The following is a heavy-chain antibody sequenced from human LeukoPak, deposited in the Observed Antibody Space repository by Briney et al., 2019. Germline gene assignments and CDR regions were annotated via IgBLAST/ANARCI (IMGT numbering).Heavy chain of an antibody. Sequence: GASVKVSCKASGYTFTGYYMHWVRQAPGQGLEWMGWISAYNGNTNYAQKLQGRVTMTTDTSTSTAYMELRSLRSDDTAVYYCARVATGYSSGWSLGYWGQGTLVTVSS. V-gene: IGHV1-18*04. D-gene: IGHD6-19*01. CDR2: ISAYNGNT. CDR1: GYTFTGYY. CDR3: ARVATGYSSGWSLGY. J-gene: IGHJ4*02.